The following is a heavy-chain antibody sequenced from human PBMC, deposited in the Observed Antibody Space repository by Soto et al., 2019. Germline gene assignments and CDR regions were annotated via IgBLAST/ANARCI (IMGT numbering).Heavy chain of an antibody. D-gene: IGHD2-2*01. Sequence: PSEPCPSPALSLVAPSVVTTGAGSGSPQGRDWSGLGISITVGAPTTTPSLKSRVTISIDRSKNQFSLKLSSVTAADTAVYYCARVPDYWGQGILVTVSS. J-gene: IGHJ4*02. CDR1: VAPSVVTT. V-gene: IGHV4-59*12. CDR2: SITVGAP. CDR3: ARVPDY.